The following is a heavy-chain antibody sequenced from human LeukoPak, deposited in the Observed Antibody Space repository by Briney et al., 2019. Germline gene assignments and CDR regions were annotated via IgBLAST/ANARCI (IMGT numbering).Heavy chain of an antibody. CDR2: ISSSSSYI. CDR3: ARGFCTSTSCYIDY. J-gene: IGHJ4*02. Sequence: GGSLRLSCAASGFTFSSYSMNWVRQAPGKGLEWVSSISSSSSYIYYADSVKGRFTISRDNAKNSLYLQMNSLRAEDTAVYSCARGFCTSTSCYIDYWGLGTLVTVS. V-gene: IGHV3-21*01. CDR1: GFTFSSYS. D-gene: IGHD2-2*02.